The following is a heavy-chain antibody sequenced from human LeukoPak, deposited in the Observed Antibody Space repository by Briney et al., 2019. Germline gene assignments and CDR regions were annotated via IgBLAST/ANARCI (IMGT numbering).Heavy chain of an antibody. J-gene: IGHJ3*01. V-gene: IGHV4-39*01. D-gene: IGHD3-22*01. CDR3: AIHDSSGSGAFDV. CDR2: YYYSGSP. Sequence: PSETLSLTCTVSGGSSSSSSYSWVWIRQPPGKGLEWIGSYYYSGSPYYNPSLKRRVNISVDTSKNQLSLKLSSVIAADTALYYCAIHDSSGSGAFDVWGQGTMVTVSS. CDR1: GGSSSSSSYS.